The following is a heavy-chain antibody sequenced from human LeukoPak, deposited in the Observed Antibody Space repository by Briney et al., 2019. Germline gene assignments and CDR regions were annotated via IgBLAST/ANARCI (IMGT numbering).Heavy chain of an antibody. J-gene: IGHJ4*02. CDR2: IYYSGST. V-gene: IGHV4-59*01. D-gene: IGHD3-22*01. CDR3: ARYYYDSSGYYNDY. Sequence: SETLSLTCTVSGGSISSYYWSWIRQPPGKGLEWIGYIYYSGSTNYNPSLKSRVTISVDTSRNQFSLKLSSVTAADTALYYCARYYYDSSGYYNDYWGQGTLVTVSS. CDR1: GGSISSYY.